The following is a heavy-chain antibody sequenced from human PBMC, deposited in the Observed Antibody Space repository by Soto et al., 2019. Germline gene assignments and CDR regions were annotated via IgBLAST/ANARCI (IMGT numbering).Heavy chain of an antibody. D-gene: IGHD4-17*01. CDR1: GFILSDCA. V-gene: IGHV4-34*01. Sequence: PGGSLRLSCATSGFILSDCAMNWVRQAPGKGLEWIGEINHSGSTNYNPSLKSRVTISVDTSKNQFSLKLSSVTAADTAVYYCARTLGTYGDYEWWFDYWGQGTLVTVSS. CDR3: ARTLGTYGDYEWWFDY. J-gene: IGHJ4*02. CDR2: INHSGST.